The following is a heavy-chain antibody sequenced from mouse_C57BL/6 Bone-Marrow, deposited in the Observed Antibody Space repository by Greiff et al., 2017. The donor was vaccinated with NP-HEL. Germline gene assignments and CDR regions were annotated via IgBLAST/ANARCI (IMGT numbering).Heavy chain of an antibody. CDR1: GFTFSSYG. CDR3: ASPYDYDVAWFAY. D-gene: IGHD2-4*01. CDR2: ISSGVSYT. V-gene: IGHV5-6*01. J-gene: IGHJ3*01. Sequence: EVKLMESGGDLVKPGGSLKLSCAASGFTFSSYGMSWVRQTPDKRLEWVATISSGVSYTYYPDSVKGRFTISRDNAKNTLYLQMSSLKSEDTAMYYCASPYDYDVAWFAYWGQGTLVTVSA.